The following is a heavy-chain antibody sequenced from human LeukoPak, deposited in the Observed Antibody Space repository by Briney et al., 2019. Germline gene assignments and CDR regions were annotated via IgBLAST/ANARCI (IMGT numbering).Heavy chain of an antibody. Sequence: ASVKVSCKASGGTFSSYAISWVRQAPGQGLEWMGGIIPIFGTANYAQKFQGRVAITTDESTSTAYMELSSLRSEDTAVYYCARDQYSSPHVNWFDPWGQGTLVTVSS. D-gene: IGHD6-6*01. CDR3: ARDQYSSPHVNWFDP. J-gene: IGHJ5*02. CDR2: IIPIFGTA. CDR1: GGTFSSYA. V-gene: IGHV1-69*05.